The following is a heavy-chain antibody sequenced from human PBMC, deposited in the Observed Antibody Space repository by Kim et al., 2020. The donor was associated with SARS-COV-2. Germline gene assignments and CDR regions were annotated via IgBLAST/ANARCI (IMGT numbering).Heavy chain of an antibody. J-gene: IGHJ4*02. V-gene: IGHV3-48*02. Sequence: YYADSGKGRFTISRDNAKSSLYLQMNSLRDEDTAVYYCARSSTYGDYFDYWGQGTLVTVSS. D-gene: IGHD4-17*01. CDR3: ARSSTYGDYFDY.